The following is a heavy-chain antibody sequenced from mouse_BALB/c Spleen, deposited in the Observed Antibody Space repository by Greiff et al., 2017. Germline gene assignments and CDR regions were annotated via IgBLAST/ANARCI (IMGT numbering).Heavy chain of an antibody. V-gene: IGHV1-14*01. CDR1: GYTFTSYV. CDR3: ARSYYGYYYAMDD. D-gene: IGHD1-2*01. Sequence: EVKVVESGPELVKPGASVKMSCKASGYTFTSYVMHWVKQKPGQGLEWIGYINPYNDGTKYNEKFKGKATLTSDKSSSTAYMELSSLTSEDSAVYYCARSYYGYYYAMDDWGQGTSVTVSS. CDR2: INPYNDGT. J-gene: IGHJ4*01.